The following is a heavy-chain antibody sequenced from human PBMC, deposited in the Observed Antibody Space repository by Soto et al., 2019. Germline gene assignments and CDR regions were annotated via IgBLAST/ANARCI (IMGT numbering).Heavy chain of an antibody. V-gene: IGHV1-69*08. J-gene: IGHJ4*02. Sequence: QVQLVQSGAEVKKPGSSVKVSCKASGGTFSSYTISWVRQAPGQGLEWMGRIIPILGIANYAQKFQGRVTITADKSTSTAYRELSSLRSEDTAVYYCARDAIYCSGGSCYPDAFAYWGQGTLVTVSS. D-gene: IGHD2-15*01. CDR1: GGTFSSYT. CDR3: ARDAIYCSGGSCYPDAFAY. CDR2: IIPILGIA.